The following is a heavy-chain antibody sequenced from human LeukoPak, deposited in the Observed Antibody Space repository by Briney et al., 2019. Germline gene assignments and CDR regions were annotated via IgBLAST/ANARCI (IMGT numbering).Heavy chain of an antibody. J-gene: IGHJ4*02. D-gene: IGHD3-9*01. CDR2: ISYDGSNK. V-gene: IGHV3-30*18. Sequence: QTVGSLRVSFAASGFTFSSYGMHRVSQAPGKGLEWVAVISYDGSNKYYADSVKGRFTISRDNSKNTLYLQMNSLRAEDTAVFFCAEAGIRYFDWLLWFDYWGQGTLVTVSS. CDR1: GFTFSSYG. CDR3: AEAGIRYFDWLLWFDY.